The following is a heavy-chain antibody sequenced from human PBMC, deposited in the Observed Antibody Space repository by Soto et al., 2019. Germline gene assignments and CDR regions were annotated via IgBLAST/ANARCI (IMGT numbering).Heavy chain of an antibody. V-gene: IGHV4-59*01. Sequence: QVQLQESGPGLVKPSETLSLTCTVSGGSISSYYWSWIRQPPGKGLEWIGYIYYSGSTNYNPSLKSRVTSSVDTSKIQFSLKLCSVTAADTAVLDCARSKILPHIDYWGQGTLVTVSP. CDR1: GGSISSYY. CDR3: ARSKILPHIDY. CDR2: IYYSGST. D-gene: IGHD1-26*01. J-gene: IGHJ4*02.